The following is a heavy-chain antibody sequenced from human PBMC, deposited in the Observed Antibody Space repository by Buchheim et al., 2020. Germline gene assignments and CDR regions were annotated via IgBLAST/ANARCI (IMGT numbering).Heavy chain of an antibody. CDR2: ISYDGSNK. J-gene: IGHJ6*02. D-gene: IGHD3-10*01. Sequence: QVQLVESGGGVVQPGRSLRLSCAASGFTFSSYGMHWVRQAPGKGLEWVAVISYDGSNKYYADSVKGRFTISRDNSKNTLYLQMNSLRAEDTAVYYCAKGDTYYLPLGGMDVWGQGTT. V-gene: IGHV3-30*18. CDR3: AKGDTYYLPLGGMDV. CDR1: GFTFSSYG.